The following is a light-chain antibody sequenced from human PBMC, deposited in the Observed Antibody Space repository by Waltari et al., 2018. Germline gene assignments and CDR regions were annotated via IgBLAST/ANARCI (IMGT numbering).Light chain of an antibody. Sequence: QSVLTHSPSASGTPGQRVTISFSGSSSNIGRNAVTCYRQLPGTAPKLLIFSNDQRPSGVPDRFSGSKSGTSASLAISGLQSEDEADYYCAAWDDSLNGVVFGGGTKLTVL. V-gene: IGLV1-44*01. J-gene: IGLJ2*01. CDR3: AAWDDSLNGVV. CDR1: SSNIGRNA. CDR2: SND.